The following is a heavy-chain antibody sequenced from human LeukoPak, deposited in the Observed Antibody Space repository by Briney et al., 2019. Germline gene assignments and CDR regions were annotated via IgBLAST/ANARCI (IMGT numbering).Heavy chain of an antibody. Sequence: GASVKVSCKASGYTFTGYYMHWVRQAPGQGLEWMGWINPNSGGTNYAQKFQGRVTMTRDTSISTAYMELSRLRSDDTAVYYCARAEQWLDRPGAFDIWGQGTMVTVSS. CDR3: ARAEQWLDRPGAFDI. V-gene: IGHV1-2*02. D-gene: IGHD6-19*01. CDR1: GYTFTGYY. J-gene: IGHJ3*02. CDR2: INPNSGGT.